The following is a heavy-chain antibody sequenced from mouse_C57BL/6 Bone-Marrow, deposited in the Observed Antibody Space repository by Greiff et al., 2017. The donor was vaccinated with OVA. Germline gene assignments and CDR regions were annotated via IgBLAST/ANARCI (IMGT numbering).Heavy chain of an antibody. Sequence: EVQLQQSGPELVKPGASVKISCKASGYTFTDSYMNWVKQSHGKSLEWIGDINPNNGGTSYNQKFTGKATLTVDKSSSTGYMKLRSLTSEDSAGYYCAGDDGTPFDYWGQGTTLTVSS. CDR1: GYTFTDSY. V-gene: IGHV1-26*01. CDR3: AGDDGTPFDY. CDR2: INPNNGGT. D-gene: IGHD1-1*01. J-gene: IGHJ2*01.